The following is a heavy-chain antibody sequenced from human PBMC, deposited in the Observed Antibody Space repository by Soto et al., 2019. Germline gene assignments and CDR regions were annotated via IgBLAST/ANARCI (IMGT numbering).Heavy chain of an antibody. D-gene: IGHD2-21*02. CDR2: ILFDSRNK. J-gene: IGHJ4*02. CDR3: AKDSSGGDFPGD. Sequence: QVQLVESGGGVVQPGRSLRLSCAASGFSFSAYGMHWVRQAPGKGLESVAIILFDSRNKYYADSVKGRFTISRDDSKNTVFLQMNSLRDEDTAVYYCAKDSSGGDFPGDWGQGTLVTVSS. V-gene: IGHV3-30*18. CDR1: GFSFSAYG.